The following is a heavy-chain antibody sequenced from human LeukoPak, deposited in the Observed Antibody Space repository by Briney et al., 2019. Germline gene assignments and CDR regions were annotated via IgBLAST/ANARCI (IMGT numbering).Heavy chain of an antibody. V-gene: IGHV3-30*04. CDR1: GFTFSSYA. CDR2: ISYDGSNK. Sequence: GGSLRLSCAASGFTFSSYAMHWVRQAPGKGLEWVAVISYDGSNKYYADSVKGRFTISRDNAKNSLYLQMNSLRAEDTAVYYCARGGSGWYSQGAFDIWGQGTMVTVSS. D-gene: IGHD6-19*01. J-gene: IGHJ3*02. CDR3: ARGGSGWYSQGAFDI.